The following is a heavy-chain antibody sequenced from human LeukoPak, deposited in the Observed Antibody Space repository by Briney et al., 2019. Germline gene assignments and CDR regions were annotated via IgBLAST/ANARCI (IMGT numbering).Heavy chain of an antibody. V-gene: IGHV4-4*09. CDR1: GGSISSYY. Sequence: SETLSLTCTVSGGSISSYYWSWIRQSPGKGLEWIGYIYTSGSTNYNPSLKSRVAISVDTSKNQFPLKLSSVTAADTAVYYCARASYYDPPRPYYYYMDVWGKGNTVTVSS. CDR3: ARASYYDPPRPYYYYMDV. J-gene: IGHJ6*03. D-gene: IGHD3-3*01. CDR2: IYTSGST.